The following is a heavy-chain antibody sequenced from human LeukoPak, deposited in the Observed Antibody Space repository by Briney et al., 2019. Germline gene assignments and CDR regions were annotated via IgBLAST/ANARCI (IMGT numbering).Heavy chain of an antibody. J-gene: IGHJ5*02. D-gene: IGHD3-10*01. CDR3: ARGGITMVRGVRNNWFDP. CDR1: GGSISSGGYS. Sequence: SQTLSLTCAVSGGSISSGGYSWSWIRQPPGKGLEWIGYIYHSGSTYYNPSLKSRATISVDRSKNQFSLKLSSVTAADTAVYYCARGGITMVRGVRNNWFDPWGQGTLVTVSS. V-gene: IGHV4-30-2*01. CDR2: IYHSGST.